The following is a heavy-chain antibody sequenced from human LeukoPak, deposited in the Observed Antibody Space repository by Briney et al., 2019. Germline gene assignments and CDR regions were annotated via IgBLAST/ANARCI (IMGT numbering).Heavy chain of an antibody. CDR2: IRYDGSNK. D-gene: IGHD3-10*01. CDR3: ARVSYYYGSGSRLDY. V-gene: IGHV3-30*02. CDR1: GFTFSSYG. Sequence: SGGSLRLSCAASGFTFSSYGMRWVRQAPGKGLEWVAFIRYDGSNKYYADSVKGRFTISRDNSKNTLYLQMSSLRAEDTAVYYCARVSYYYGSGSRLDYWGQGTLVTVSS. J-gene: IGHJ4*02.